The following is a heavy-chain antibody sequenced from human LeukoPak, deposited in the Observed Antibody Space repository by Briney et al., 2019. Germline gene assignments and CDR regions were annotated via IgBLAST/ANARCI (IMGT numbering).Heavy chain of an antibody. J-gene: IGHJ3*02. CDR2: ISSSSSYI. Sequence: GGSLRLSCAASGFTFSSYSMNWVRQAPGKGLEWVSSISSSSSYIYYADSVKGRFTISRDNAKNSLYLQMNSLRAEDTAVYYCAREAPYYDSSGYHSAAFDIWGQGTMVTVSS. CDR3: AREAPYYDSSGYHSAAFDI. D-gene: IGHD3-22*01. V-gene: IGHV3-21*01. CDR1: GFTFSSYS.